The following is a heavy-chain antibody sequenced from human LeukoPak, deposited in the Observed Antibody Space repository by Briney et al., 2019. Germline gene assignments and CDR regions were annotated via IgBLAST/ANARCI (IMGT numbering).Heavy chain of an antibody. Sequence: SQTLSLTCAVSGGSISSGGYSWRWIRQPPGKGLGWIGYIYRSGSTYYNPSLKSRVTISVDRSKNQFSLKLSSVTAADTAVYYCARAVYGDYYWFDPWGQGTLVTVSS. CDR3: ARAVYGDYYWFDP. J-gene: IGHJ5*02. CDR1: GGSISSGGYS. V-gene: IGHV4-30-2*01. CDR2: IYRSGST. D-gene: IGHD4-17*01.